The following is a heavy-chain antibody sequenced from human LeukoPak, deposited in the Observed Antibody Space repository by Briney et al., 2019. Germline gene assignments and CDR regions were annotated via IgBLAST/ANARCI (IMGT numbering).Heavy chain of an antibody. Sequence: GGSLRLSCGASGFTFSSYWMSWVRQAPGKGLEWVANIKQDGSEKYYVDSVKGRFTISRDNAKNSLYLQMNSLRAEDTAVYYCARDLDYWGQGTLVTVSS. CDR2: IKQDGSEK. CDR1: GFTFSSYW. J-gene: IGHJ4*02. CDR3: ARDLDY. V-gene: IGHV3-7*01.